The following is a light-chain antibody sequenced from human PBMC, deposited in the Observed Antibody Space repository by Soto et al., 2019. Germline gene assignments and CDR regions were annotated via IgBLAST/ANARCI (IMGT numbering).Light chain of an antibody. J-gene: IGKJ5*01. CDR1: QTISNT. V-gene: IGKV1-39*01. CDR3: QQTYSTPIT. CDR2: ASS. Sequence: DIPMTQSPSSLSASVGDRVTITCRASQTISNTLNCYQQRPGKPPNLLIYASSTLQSGVPPRFSGGGSGTEFTLTISSLQPEDFATYYCQQTYSTPITFGQGTRLEIK.